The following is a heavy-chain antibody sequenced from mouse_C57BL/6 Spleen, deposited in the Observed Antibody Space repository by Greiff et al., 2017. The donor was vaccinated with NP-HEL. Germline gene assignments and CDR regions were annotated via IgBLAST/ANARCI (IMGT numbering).Heavy chain of an antibody. CDR2: ISDGGSYT. Sequence: EVQLVESGGGLVKPGGSLKLSCAASGFTFSSYAMSWVRQTPEKRLEWVATISDGGSYTYYPDNVKGRFTISRDNAKNNLYLQMSHLKSEDTAMYYCARDLNYGSSLGFDVWGTGTTVTVSS. V-gene: IGHV5-4*01. CDR3: ARDLNYGSSLGFDV. J-gene: IGHJ1*03. D-gene: IGHD1-1*01. CDR1: GFTFSSYA.